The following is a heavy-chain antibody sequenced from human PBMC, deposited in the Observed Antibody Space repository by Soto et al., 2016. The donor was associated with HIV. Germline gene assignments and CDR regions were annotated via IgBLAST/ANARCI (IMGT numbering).Heavy chain of an antibody. CDR1: GFVLDDFG. V-gene: IGHV3-20*04. CDR3: ARHYGSGFLGAYDM. Sequence: DVHMVESGGDVVRPGGSLRLSCVVSGFVLDDFGMSWVRQVPGKGLEWVSGVDWDGGTIDYADSVKGRFSISRENAKKSMYLQMKSLRGEDTALYYCARHYGSGFLGAYDMWGQGTNGHRLF. CDR2: VDWDGGTI. D-gene: IGHD3-10*01. J-gene: IGHJ3*02.